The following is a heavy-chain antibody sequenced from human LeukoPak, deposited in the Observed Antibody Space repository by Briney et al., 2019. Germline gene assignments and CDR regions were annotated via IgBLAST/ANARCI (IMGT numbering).Heavy chain of an antibody. CDR1: GFTVSSHY. V-gene: IGHV3-66*01. D-gene: IGHD3-16*01. CDR3: ARDRPAGGVGDFGH. CDR2: IYTDGST. Sequence: GGSLRLSCVASGFTVSSHYMSWVRQAPGKGLEWVSAIYTDGSTYYAGSVKGRFTISRDNSENTLYLQMNSLSVEDTAVYYCARDRPAGGVGDFGHWGQGTLVTVSS. J-gene: IGHJ4*02.